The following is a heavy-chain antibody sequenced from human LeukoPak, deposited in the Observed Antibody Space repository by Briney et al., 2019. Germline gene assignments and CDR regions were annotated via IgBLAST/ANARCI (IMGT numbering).Heavy chain of an antibody. CDR2: IFYSGRT. D-gene: IGHD5-12*01. V-gene: IGHV4-39*07. Sequence: SETLSLTCTVSGGSISSTSYYWGWIRQPPGKGLECIGSIFYSGRTYYNPSLKSRVTISVDTSKNQFSLKLSSVTAADTAVYYCARIKYSGPVDYWGQGTLVTVSS. J-gene: IGHJ4*02. CDR3: ARIKYSGPVDY. CDR1: GGSISSTSYY.